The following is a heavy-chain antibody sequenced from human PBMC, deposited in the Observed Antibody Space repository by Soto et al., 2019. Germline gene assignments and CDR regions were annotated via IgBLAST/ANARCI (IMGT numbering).Heavy chain of an antibody. D-gene: IGHD6-13*01. CDR1: GGSISSGGYS. Sequence: PSETLSLTCAVSGGSISSGGYSWSWIRQPPGKGLEWIGYMYHSGSTYYNPSLKSRVTISVDRSKNQFSLKLSSVTAADTAVYYCARAAAGTGYYYYGMDVWGQGTTVTVSS. CDR3: ARAAAGTGYYYYGMDV. V-gene: IGHV4-30-2*01. J-gene: IGHJ6*02. CDR2: MYHSGST.